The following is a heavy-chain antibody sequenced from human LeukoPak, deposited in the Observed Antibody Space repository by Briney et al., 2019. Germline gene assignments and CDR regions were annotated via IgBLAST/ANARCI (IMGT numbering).Heavy chain of an antibody. CDR2: IYYSGST. CDR1: GGSISSYY. J-gene: IGHJ4*02. CDR3: ARINGVTGTTDY. V-gene: IGHV4-59*01. D-gene: IGHD1-7*01. Sequence: SETLSLTCTVSGGSISSYYWSWIRQPPGKGLEWIGYIYYSGSTNYKPSLKSRVTISVDTSKNQFSLKLSSVTAADTAVYFCARINGVTGTTDYWGQGTLVTVSS.